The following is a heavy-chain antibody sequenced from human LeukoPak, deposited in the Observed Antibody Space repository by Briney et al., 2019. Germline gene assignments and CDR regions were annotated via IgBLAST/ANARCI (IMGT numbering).Heavy chain of an antibody. J-gene: IGHJ2*01. V-gene: IGHV4-59*12. Sequence: SETLSLTCTVSGGSISSYYWSWIRQPPGKGLEWIGCIYYSGSTNYNPSLKSRVTMSVDTSKNQFSLKLSSVTAADTAVYYCARDLPLSYSSSWPWYFDLWGRGTLVTVSS. CDR3: ARDLPLSYSSSWPWYFDL. CDR1: GGSISSYY. D-gene: IGHD6-13*01. CDR2: IYYSGST.